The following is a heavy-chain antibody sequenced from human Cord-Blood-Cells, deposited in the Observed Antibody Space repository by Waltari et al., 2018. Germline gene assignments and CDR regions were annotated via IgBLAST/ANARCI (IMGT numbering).Heavy chain of an antibody. D-gene: IGHD6-13*01. J-gene: IGHJ2*01. V-gene: IGHV2-26*01. CDR3: ARIRIAAAGYWYFDL. CDR1: GFSLSNARMG. CDR2: IFSNDEK. Sequence: QVTLKESGPVLVKPTETLTLTCTVSGFSLSNARMGVRWIRQPPGKALEWLAPIFSNDEKSYSTSLKSRLTISKDTSNSQVVLTMTNMDPVDTATYYCARIRIAAAGYWYFDLWGRGTLVTVSS.